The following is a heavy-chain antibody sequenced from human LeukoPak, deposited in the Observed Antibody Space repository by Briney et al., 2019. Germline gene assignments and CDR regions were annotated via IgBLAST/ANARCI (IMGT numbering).Heavy chain of an antibody. CDR2: IRSKTDGGTA. D-gene: IGHD3/OR15-3a*01. CDR1: GFTFSNAW. V-gene: IGHV3-15*01. CDR3: STWTDLYDY. J-gene: IGHJ4*02. Sequence: GGSLRLSCAASGFTFSNAWMSWVRQAPGKGLDWVGRIRSKTDGGTADHVASVRGRFIISRDDSKNMLYLQMNSLKIEDTAVYYCSTWTDLYDYWGQGTLVTVSS.